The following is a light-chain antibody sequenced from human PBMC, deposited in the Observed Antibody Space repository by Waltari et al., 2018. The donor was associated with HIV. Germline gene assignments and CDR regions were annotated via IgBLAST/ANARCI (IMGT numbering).Light chain of an antibody. CDR3: HQSDSLPYS. CDR1: QSLGTS. J-gene: IGKJ2*03. CDR2: DVS. V-gene: IGKV6-21*01. Sequence: ELVLTQSPDFQSVTPKEKVTITCRASQSLGTSLHWFQQKADQSPKLLIKDVSQPFSGVPSRFSGSGSGTDFTLTINSLEAEDAATYYCHQSDSLPYSFGQGTKLEIK.